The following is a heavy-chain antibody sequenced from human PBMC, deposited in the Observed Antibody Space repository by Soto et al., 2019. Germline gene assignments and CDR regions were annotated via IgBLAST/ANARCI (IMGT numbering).Heavy chain of an antibody. V-gene: IGHV1-8*01. J-gene: IGHJ4*02. CDR3: EVTTGY. Sequence: QVQVVQSRAEVKRPGASVRVSCKASGYTFTDYDINWVRQATGQGLEWMGWMSPDSGNTGYAQQFQGRVTMTRNTSISTAYMELSSLRSEDTAVYYCEVTTGYWGQGTMVTASS. CDR2: MSPDSGNT. D-gene: IGHD2-21*02. CDR1: GYTFTDYD.